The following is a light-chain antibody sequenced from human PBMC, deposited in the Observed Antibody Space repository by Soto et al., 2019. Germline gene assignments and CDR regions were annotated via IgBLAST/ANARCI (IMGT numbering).Light chain of an antibody. CDR2: GAS. CDR1: QSVSSN. V-gene: IGKV3D-15*01. Sequence: EIVMTQSPATLSVSPGGRATLSCRASQSVSSNLAWYRQRPGQPPRLLIYGASTRATGIPARFSGIGSGTEFTLTISSLQFEDSAVYYCQQYHHWPPLTFGGGTKVEIK. CDR3: QQYHHWPPLT. J-gene: IGKJ4*01.